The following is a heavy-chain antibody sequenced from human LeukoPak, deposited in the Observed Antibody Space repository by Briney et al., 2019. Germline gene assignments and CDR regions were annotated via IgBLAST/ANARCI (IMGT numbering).Heavy chain of an antibody. CDR2: IGTAGDT. Sequence: PGGSLRLSCAASGFTFSDYDMHWVRQATGKGLEWVSAIGTAGDTYYTGSVKGRFTISRENAKNSLYLQMNSLRAGDTAIYYCVKEYFGFAFDYWGQGTVVTVSS. CDR3: VKEYFGFAFDY. D-gene: IGHD3-9*01. CDR1: GFTFSDYD. J-gene: IGHJ4*02. V-gene: IGHV3-13*01.